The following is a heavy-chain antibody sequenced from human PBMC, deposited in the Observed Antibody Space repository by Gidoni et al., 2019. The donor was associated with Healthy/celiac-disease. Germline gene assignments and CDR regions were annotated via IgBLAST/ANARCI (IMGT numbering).Heavy chain of an antibody. J-gene: IGHJ5*02. CDR1: GFTFGDYA. Sequence: ESGGGLVQPGRSLRLSCTASGFTFGDYAMSWFRQAPGQGLAWVGFLRSKAYGGTTEYAASVKGRFTITRDDSKSLADLHMNSLRAEDTAVYYCTRDSSSWYWFDPWGQGTLVTVSS. CDR2: LRSKAYGGTT. CDR3: TRDSSSWYWFDP. D-gene: IGHD6-13*01. V-gene: IGHV3-49*03.